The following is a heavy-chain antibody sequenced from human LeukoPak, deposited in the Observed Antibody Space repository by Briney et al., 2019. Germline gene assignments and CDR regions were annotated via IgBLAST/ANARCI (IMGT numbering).Heavy chain of an antibody. J-gene: IGHJ3*02. CDR3: ARGGRPPIKKSDDACDI. D-gene: IGHD3/OR15-3a*01. CDR1: GYTFNRYY. Sequence: ASVKVFCKASGYTFNRYYMHWVRQAPGQGLEWMGWINPNSGGTSYAQKFQGRVTMTRDTSISTAYMELSRLRSDDTAVYYCARGGRPPIKKSDDACDIWGQGTMVTVSS. V-gene: IGHV1-2*02. CDR2: INPNSGGT.